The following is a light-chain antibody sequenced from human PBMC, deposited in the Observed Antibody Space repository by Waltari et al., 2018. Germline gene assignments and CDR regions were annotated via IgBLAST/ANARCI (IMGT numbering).Light chain of an antibody. CDR3: HVWHPHVDPGV. CDR2: YYR. V-gene: IGLV3-21*04. J-gene: IGLJ1*01. Sequence: SYVVTQPPSVSVAPGETATITCGGDNIGTYSVHWYQQKAGQAPVLVIFYYRDRPSVFPDRFPGSNSGNTATLTISRVEAGDEARYYCHVWHPHVDPGVFGTGTEVTVL. CDR1: NIGTYS.